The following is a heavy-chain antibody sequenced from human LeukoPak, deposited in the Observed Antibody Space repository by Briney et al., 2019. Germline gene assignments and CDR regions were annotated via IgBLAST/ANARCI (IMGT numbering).Heavy chain of an antibody. J-gene: IGHJ3*02. Sequence: GESLKISCKCSGYSFTSYWIGWVRQMPGKGLEGMGIIYPGDSDTRYSPSFQGQVTISADKSISTAYLQWSSLKASDTAMYYCARHSFGQWLVPNRPDAFDIWGQGTMVTVSS. CDR3: ARHSFGQWLVPNRPDAFDI. V-gene: IGHV5-51*01. CDR1: GYSFTSYW. D-gene: IGHD6-19*01. CDR2: IYPGDSDT.